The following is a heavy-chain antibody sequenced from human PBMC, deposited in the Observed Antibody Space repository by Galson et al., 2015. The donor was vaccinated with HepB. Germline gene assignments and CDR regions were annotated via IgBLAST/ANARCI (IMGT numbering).Heavy chain of an antibody. CDR2: IDPSDSYT. CDR3: ARRSFPDTTVTPPFYGMDV. D-gene: IGHD4-17*01. Sequence: QSGAEVKKPGESLRISCKGSGYSFTSYWISWVRQMPGKGLEWMGRIDPSDSYTNYSPSFQGHVTISADKSISTAYLQWSSLKASDTAMYYCARRSFPDTTVTPPFYGMDVWGQGTTVTVSS. J-gene: IGHJ6*02. CDR1: GYSFTSYW. V-gene: IGHV5-10-1*01.